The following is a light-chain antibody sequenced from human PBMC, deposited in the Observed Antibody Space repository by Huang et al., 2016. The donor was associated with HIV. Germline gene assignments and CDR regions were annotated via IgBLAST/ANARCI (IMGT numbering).Light chain of an antibody. CDR1: RSLSSN. J-gene: IGKJ1*01. CDR2: GAS. V-gene: IGKV3-15*01. CDR3: QQYKNWPPA. Sequence: IVMTQSPVTLSVSPGERATLSCRASRSLSSNLAWYQQKLGQAPRLLRYGASTRATGIPARVSGTGSGIEFTLTISIRQSEDVAVDYCQQYKNWPPAFGQGTKVEIK.